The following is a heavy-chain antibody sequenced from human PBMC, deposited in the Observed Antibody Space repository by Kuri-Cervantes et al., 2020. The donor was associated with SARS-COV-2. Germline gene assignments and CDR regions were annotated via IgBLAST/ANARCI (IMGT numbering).Heavy chain of an antibody. J-gene: IGHJ6*02. CDR2: IYHSGST. CDR1: GGSISNSNW. Sequence: SETLSLTCAVSGGSISNSNWWSWVRQPPGKGLEWIGEIYHSGSTNYNPSLKSRVTISVDKSENQFSLKLSSVTAADTAVYYCAREGVAVAGHYYGMDVWGQGTTVTVSS. D-gene: IGHD6-19*01. CDR3: AREGVAVAGHYYGMDV. V-gene: IGHV4-4*02.